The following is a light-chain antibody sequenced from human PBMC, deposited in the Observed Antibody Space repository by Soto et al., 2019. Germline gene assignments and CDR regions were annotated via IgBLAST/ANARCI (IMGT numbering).Light chain of an antibody. J-gene: IGKJ4*01. CDR3: QQYDDWLRLT. V-gene: IGKV3D-15*01. CDR2: GAS. Sequence: IVMTQSPATLSVSPGERATLSCRASQSVNIYLAWYQQKPGQAPRLLIFGASSRATGIPARFSGCGSGTEFNLTISSLQSEDFAVYFCQQYDDWLRLTFGGGSKV. CDR1: QSVNIY.